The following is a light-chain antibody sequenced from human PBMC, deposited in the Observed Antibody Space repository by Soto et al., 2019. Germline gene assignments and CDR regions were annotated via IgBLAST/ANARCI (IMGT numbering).Light chain of an antibody. V-gene: IGKV3-15*01. CDR1: QSVTTN. CDR2: GAS. J-gene: IGKJ5*01. Sequence: EILITQSPATLSVSPGERGTLSCRASQSVTTNLAWYQHKPGQSPRLLISGASTGAYGIPPRFSGSVSGTEFTLTLSSLQSEDFAIYYCQQRYNWPPITFGQGTRLEIK. CDR3: QQRYNWPPIT.